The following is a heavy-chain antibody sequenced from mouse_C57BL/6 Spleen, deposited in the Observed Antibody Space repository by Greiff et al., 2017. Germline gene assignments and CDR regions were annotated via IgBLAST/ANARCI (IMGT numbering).Heavy chain of an antibody. CDR3: ARKGYDGYYYAMDY. D-gene: IGHD2-3*01. J-gene: IGHJ4*01. CDR2: IWSGGST. CDR1: GFSLTSYG. Sequence: VQLQQSGPGLVQPSQSLSITCTVSGFSLTSYGVHWVRHSPGKGLEWLGVIWSGGSTDYNAAFISRLRISKDNSKGKVFFKMNSLQADDTAIDYCARKGYDGYYYAMDYWGQGTSVTVSS. V-gene: IGHV2-2*01.